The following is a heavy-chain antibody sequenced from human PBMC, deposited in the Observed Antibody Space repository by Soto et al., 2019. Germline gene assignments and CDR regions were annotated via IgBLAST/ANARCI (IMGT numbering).Heavy chain of an antibody. J-gene: IGHJ5*02. CDR1: GGSFSTYY. D-gene: IGHD6-13*01. Sequence: SETLSLTGAVYGGSFSTYYFSWIRQPPGRGLEWIGEIIHSGSTNYNPSLKSRVTISVDTSNNQFSLKLSSVTTADTAIYQCAKSGRQHLVRSNCFDIWGKGTLVTVP. CDR3: AKSGRQHLVRSNCFDI. CDR2: IIHSGST. V-gene: IGHV4-34*12.